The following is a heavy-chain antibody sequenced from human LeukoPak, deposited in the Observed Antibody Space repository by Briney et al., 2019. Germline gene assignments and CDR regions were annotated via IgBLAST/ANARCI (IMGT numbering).Heavy chain of an antibody. CDR3: ARGPMTTVDY. V-gene: IGHV3-30*04. J-gene: IGHJ4*02. CDR1: GFTFSSYA. Sequence: PGGSLRLSCAASGFTFSSYAMHWVRQAPGKGLEWVAVISYDGGNKYYADSVKGRFTISRDNSKNTLYLQMNSLRAEDTAVYYCARGPMTTVDYWGQGTLVTVSS. CDR2: ISYDGGNK. D-gene: IGHD4-11*01.